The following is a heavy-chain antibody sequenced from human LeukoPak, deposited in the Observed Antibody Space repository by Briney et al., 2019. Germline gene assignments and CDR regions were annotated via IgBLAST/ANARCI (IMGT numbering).Heavy chain of an antibody. CDR2: ISYDGSNK. D-gene: IGHD3-10*01. CDR3: AKDPGQSVRGYYMDV. V-gene: IGHV3-30*18. Sequence: GRSLRLSCAASGFTFSSYGMHWVRQAPGKGLEWVAVISYDGSNKYYADSVKGRFTISRDNSKNMLYLQVDSLRADDTAVYYCAKDPGQSVRGYYMDVWGKGTTVTVSS. CDR1: GFTFSSYG. J-gene: IGHJ6*03.